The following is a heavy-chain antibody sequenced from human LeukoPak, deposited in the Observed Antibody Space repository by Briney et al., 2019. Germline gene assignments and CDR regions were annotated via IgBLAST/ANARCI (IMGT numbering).Heavy chain of an antibody. CDR1: GGSISTYY. D-gene: IGHD6-13*01. V-gene: IGHV4-4*09. CDR3: ARDSSSFGFDY. CDR2: IYAGGTS. J-gene: IGHJ4*02. Sequence: SETLSLTCIVSGGSISTYYRSWIRQPPGKGLEWIGYIYAGGTSNYNPSLKSRVTMSVDTSKNQFSLKLSSVTAADTAVYYCARDSSSFGFDYWGQGTLVTVSS.